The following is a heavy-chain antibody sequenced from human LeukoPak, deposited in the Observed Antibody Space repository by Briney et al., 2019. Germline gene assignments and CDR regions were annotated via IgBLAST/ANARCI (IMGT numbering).Heavy chain of an antibody. CDR3: ARESSSSRYFMDV. Sequence: SETLSLTCTVSGGSMSRYYWSWIRQPPGKGLEWVGYIYTSGSTNYNPSLKSRVTISVDTSKSQFSLKVTSLTAADSAVYFCARESSSSRYFMDVWGRGTTVTVSS. CDR1: GGSMSRYY. V-gene: IGHV4-4*09. J-gene: IGHJ6*03. D-gene: IGHD6-6*01. CDR2: IYTSGST.